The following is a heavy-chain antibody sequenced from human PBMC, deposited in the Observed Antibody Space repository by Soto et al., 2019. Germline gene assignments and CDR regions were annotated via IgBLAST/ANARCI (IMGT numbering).Heavy chain of an antibody. J-gene: IGHJ6*04. Sequence: SQTLSLTCAISGDSVSSNSAAWNWIRQSPSRGLEWLGRTYYRSKWYNDYAVSVQSRITINPDTSKNQFSLQLNSVTPEDTAVYYCARGAYSSSWYETYPPYYYYYGMDVWGEGTTVTVSS. CDR1: GDSVSSNSAA. V-gene: IGHV6-1*01. CDR2: TYYRSKWYN. D-gene: IGHD6-13*01. CDR3: ARGAYSSSWYETYPPYYYYYGMDV.